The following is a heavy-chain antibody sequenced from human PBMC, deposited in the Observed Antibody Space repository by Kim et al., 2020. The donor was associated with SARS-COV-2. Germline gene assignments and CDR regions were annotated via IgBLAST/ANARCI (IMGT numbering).Heavy chain of an antibody. J-gene: IGHJ4*02. Sequence: GESLKISCKASGYSFSFYWIGWVRQMPGKGLEWMCIMYPGDSDIRYSPSFDGQVTISADKSTSTAYLQWSSLKASDTAIYYCARQAYGDYTHVDSWGQGT. CDR3: ARQAYGDYTHVDS. CDR1: GYSFSFYW. CDR2: MYPGDSDI. V-gene: IGHV5-51*01. D-gene: IGHD4-17*01.